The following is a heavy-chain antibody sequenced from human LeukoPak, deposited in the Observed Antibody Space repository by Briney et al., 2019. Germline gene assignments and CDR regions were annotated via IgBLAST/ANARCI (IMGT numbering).Heavy chain of an antibody. CDR1: GFTFGDYY. D-gene: IGHD1-1*01. J-gene: IGHJ4*02. V-gene: IGHV3-11*01. Sequence: PGGSLRLSCAASGFTFGDYYMSWIRQSPGKGLEWISYISNTGGTIYYGDSMQGRFTISRDNAKYSLYLQVNSLRAEDTALYYCARNHPLRNDGWPLFDYWGQGTLVTVSS. CDR3: ARNHPLRNDGWPLFDY. CDR2: ISNTGGTI.